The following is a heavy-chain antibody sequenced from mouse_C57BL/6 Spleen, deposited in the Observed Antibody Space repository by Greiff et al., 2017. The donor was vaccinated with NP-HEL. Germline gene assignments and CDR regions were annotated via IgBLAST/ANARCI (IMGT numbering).Heavy chain of an antibody. CDR2: INPSSGYT. CDR1: GYTFTSYT. J-gene: IGHJ3*01. Sequence: QVQLQQSGAELARPGASVKMSCKASGYTFTSYTMHWVKQRPGQGLEWIGYINPSSGYTKYNQKFKDKATLTADKSSSTAYMQLSSLTSEDSAVYYCAREAQATYPFAYWGQGTLVTVSA. D-gene: IGHD3-2*02. CDR3: AREAQATYPFAY. V-gene: IGHV1-4*01.